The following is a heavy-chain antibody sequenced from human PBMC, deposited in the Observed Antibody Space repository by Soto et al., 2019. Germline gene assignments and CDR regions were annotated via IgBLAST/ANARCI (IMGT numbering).Heavy chain of an antibody. CDR3: ARLPFGYYAVDV. CDR2: IFHDGGA. V-gene: IGHV4-4*01. D-gene: IGHD3-10*01. Sequence: QVQLQESGPGLVKPSGTLSLTCAVSGGAINSENWWTWVRQPPGGGLEWIGEIFHDGGANYNPSLNRRFPISVYKSKNQFSLKLNSVTGADTAVYCCARLPFGYYAVDVWGQGTTVTVSS. CDR1: GGAINSENW. J-gene: IGHJ6*02.